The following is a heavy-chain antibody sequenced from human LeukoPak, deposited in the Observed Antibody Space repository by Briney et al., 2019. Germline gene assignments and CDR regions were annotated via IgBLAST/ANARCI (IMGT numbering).Heavy chain of an antibody. CDR3: ARARDGLNDY. J-gene: IGHJ4*02. V-gene: IGHV4-34*01. CDR2: INHSGST. CDR1: GGSFSGYY. Sequence: PSETLSLTCAVYGGSFSGYYWSWIRQPPGKGLEWIGEINHSGSTNYNPSLKSRVTISVDTSKNQFSLKLSSVTAADTAVYYCARARDGLNDYWGQGTLVTVSS. D-gene: IGHD5-24*01.